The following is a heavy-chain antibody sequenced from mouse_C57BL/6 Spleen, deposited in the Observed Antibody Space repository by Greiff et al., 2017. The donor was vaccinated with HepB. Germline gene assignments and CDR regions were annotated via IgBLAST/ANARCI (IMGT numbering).Heavy chain of an antibody. V-gene: IGHV1-7*01. J-gene: IGHJ2*01. CDR1: GYTFTSYW. CDR2: INPSSGYT. D-gene: IGHD2-3*01. Sequence: VQLQQSGAELVKPGASVKLSCKASGYTFTSYWMHWVKQRPGQGLEWIGYINPSSGYTKYNQKFKDKATLTADKSSSTAYMQLSSLTSEDSAFYDCAGSDGYFDYWGQGTTLTVSS. CDR3: AGSDGYFDY.